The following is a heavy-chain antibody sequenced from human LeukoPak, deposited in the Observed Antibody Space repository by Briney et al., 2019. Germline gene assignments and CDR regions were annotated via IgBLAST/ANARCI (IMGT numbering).Heavy chain of an antibody. CDR3: ARVGKTYYYDSSGYQVDY. CDR2: IYYSGSN. V-gene: IGHV4-30-4*08. D-gene: IGHD3-22*01. Sequence: SETLSLTCTVSSGSLSSGDYYWSWIRQPPGKGLEWIGYIYYSGSNYYNPSLKSRVTISVDTSKNQFSLKLNSVTAADTAVYYCARVGKTYYYDSSGYQVDYWGQGTLVTVSS. CDR1: SGSLSSGDYY. J-gene: IGHJ4*02.